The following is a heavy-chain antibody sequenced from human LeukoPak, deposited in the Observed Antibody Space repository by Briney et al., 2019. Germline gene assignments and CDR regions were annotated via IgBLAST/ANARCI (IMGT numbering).Heavy chain of an antibody. CDR3: ARAPLRYFDWLGY. Sequence: SVTVSCRASGYTFTSYGISWVRQAPGQGLEWMGGIIPIFGTANYAQKFQGRVTITADESTSTAYMELSSLRSEDTAVYYCARAPLRYFDWLGYWGQGTLVTVSS. CDR2: IIPIFGTA. V-gene: IGHV1-69*13. D-gene: IGHD3-9*01. CDR1: GYTFTSYG. J-gene: IGHJ4*02.